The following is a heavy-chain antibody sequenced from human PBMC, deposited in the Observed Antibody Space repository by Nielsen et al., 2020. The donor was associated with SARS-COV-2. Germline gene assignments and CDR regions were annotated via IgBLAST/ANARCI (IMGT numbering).Heavy chain of an antibody. CDR2: MNPNSGNT. Sequence: ASVTVSCQASGYTFTSYDINWVRQATGQGLEWMGWMNPNSGNTGYAQKFQGRVTMTRNTSISTAYMELSSLRSEDTALYYCAKDPGGDFWSGSFQGMDVWGQGTTVTVSS. V-gene: IGHV1-8*01. D-gene: IGHD3-3*01. CDR3: AKDPGGDFWSGSFQGMDV. J-gene: IGHJ6*02. CDR1: GYTFTSYD.